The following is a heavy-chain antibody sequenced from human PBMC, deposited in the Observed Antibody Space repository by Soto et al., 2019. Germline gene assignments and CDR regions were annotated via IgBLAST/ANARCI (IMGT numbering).Heavy chain of an antibody. D-gene: IGHD3-22*01. CDR1: GYTFTSYG. CDR3: ARDNGYYYDSSGYGS. V-gene: IGHV1-18*01. CDR2: ISAYNGNT. J-gene: IGHJ5*02. Sequence: ASVKVSCKASGYTFTSYGISWVRQAPGQGLEWMGWISAYNGNTNYAQKLQGRVTMTTDTSTSTAYMELRSLRSDDTAVYYCARDNGYYYDSSGYGSWGQGTLGTAPQ.